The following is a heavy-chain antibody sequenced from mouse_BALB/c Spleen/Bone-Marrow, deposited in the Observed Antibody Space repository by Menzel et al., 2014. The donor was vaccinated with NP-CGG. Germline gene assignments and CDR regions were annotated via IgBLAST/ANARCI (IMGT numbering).Heavy chain of an antibody. J-gene: IGHJ2*01. Sequence: EVMLVESGGGLVQPGGPRKLSCAASGFTFSSFGMHWVRQAPERGLEWVAYISSGSSTIFYADTVKGRFTISRDNPKNTLFLQMTSLSSEDTAMYYCARGGNWEDFDYWGQGTTLTVSS. CDR2: ISSGSSTI. V-gene: IGHV5-17*02. D-gene: IGHD4-1*01. CDR1: GFTFSSFG. CDR3: ARGGNWEDFDY.